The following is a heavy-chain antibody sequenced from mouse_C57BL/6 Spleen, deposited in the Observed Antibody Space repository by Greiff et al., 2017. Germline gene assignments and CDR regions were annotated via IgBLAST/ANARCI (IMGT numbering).Heavy chain of an antibody. CDR1: GFTFSSYG. V-gene: IGHV5-6*01. D-gene: IGHD1-1*01. CDR2: ISSGGSYT. J-gene: IGHJ4*01. CDR3: ARQGTTVVKAMDY. Sequence: VQLKESGGDLVKPGGSLKLSCAASGFTFSSYGMSWVPQTPDKRLEWVATISSGGSYTYYPDSVKGRFTISRDNAKNTLYLQMSSLKSEDTAMYYCARQGTTVVKAMDYWGQGTSVTVSS.